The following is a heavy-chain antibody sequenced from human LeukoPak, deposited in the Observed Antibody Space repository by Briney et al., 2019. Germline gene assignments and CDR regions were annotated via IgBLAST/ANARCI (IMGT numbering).Heavy chain of an antibody. D-gene: IGHD3-10*01. CDR1: GVSISSTSYY. Sequence: SETLSLTCTVSGVSISSTSYYWTWIRQAPGKGLEWIGSIYHSGRTYYNPSLKSRVTTSVDTSKNQFSLKLSSVTAADTAVYYCARRLGRKFGERFYYYHYLDVWGKGTTVTISS. V-gene: IGHV4-39*01. CDR3: ARRLGRKFGERFYYYHYLDV. CDR2: IYHSGRT. J-gene: IGHJ6*03.